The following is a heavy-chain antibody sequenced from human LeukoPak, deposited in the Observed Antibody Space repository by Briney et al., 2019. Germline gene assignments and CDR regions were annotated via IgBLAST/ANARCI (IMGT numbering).Heavy chain of an antibody. V-gene: IGHV3-30*14. Sequence: GGSLRLSCAASGIIFSTYALHWVRQAPGKGLEWVAVISYDGGIKYFADSVKGRFTISRDNSKNTLYLQMNSLRAEDTAVYYCARYYYDILTGYFDYWGQGTLVTVSS. CDR3: ARYYYDILTGYFDY. J-gene: IGHJ4*02. CDR2: ISYDGGIK. D-gene: IGHD3-9*01. CDR1: GIIFSTYA.